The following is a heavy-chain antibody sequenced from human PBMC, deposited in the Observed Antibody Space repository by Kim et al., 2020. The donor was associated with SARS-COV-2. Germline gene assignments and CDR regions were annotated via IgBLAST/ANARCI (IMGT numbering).Heavy chain of an antibody. CDR1: GGSISSSSYY. Sequence: SETLSLTCTVSGGSISSSSYYWGWIRQPPGKGLEWIGSIYYSGSTYYNPSLKSRVTISVDTSKNQFSLKLSSVTAADTAVYYCARHLPGEPGVDAFDIWGQGTMVTVSS. CDR2: IYYSGST. CDR3: ARHLPGEPGVDAFDI. V-gene: IGHV4-39*01. J-gene: IGHJ3*02. D-gene: IGHD2-2*01.